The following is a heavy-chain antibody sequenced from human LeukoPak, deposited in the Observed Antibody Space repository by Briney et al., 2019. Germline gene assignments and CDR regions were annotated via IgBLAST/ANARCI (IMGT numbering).Heavy chain of an antibody. CDR2: IYYSGST. CDR1: GGSISGYY. CDR3: VRVLRYWGFMDV. V-gene: IGHV4-59*01. D-gene: IGHD3-9*01. J-gene: IGHJ6*02. Sequence: PSETLSLTCTVSGGSISGYYWSWIRQPPGRGLEWIGYIYYSGSTNYNPSLKSRVTISLDTSKNQFSLRLISVIAADTAVYYCVRVLRYWGFMDVWGQGTTVTVSS.